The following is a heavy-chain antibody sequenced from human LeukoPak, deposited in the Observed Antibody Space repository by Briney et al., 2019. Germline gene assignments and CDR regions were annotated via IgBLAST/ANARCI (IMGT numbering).Heavy chain of an antibody. CDR2: IYTSGST. V-gene: IGHV4-61*02. J-gene: IGHJ3*02. Sequence: TLSLTCTVSGYSISSGYYWSWIRQPAGKGLEWIGRIYTSGSTNYNPSLKSRVTISVDTSKNQFSLKLSSVTAADTAVYYCARAGLRYFDWSSNNVGAFDIWGQGTMVTVSS. CDR3: ARAGLRYFDWSSNNVGAFDI. D-gene: IGHD3-9*01. CDR1: GYSISSGYY.